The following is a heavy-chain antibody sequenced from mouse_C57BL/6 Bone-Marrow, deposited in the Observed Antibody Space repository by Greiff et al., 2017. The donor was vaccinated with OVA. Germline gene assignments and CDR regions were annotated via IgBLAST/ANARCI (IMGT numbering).Heavy chain of an antibody. CDR3: ARVPVAY. V-gene: IGHV5-4*01. CDR2: ISDGGSYT. CDR1: GFTFSSYA. J-gene: IGHJ3*01. Sequence: EVQLVESGGGLVKPGGSLKLSCAASGFTFSSYAMSWVRQTPEKRLEWVATISDGGSYTYYPENVKGRFTISRDNAKNNLYLQMSHLKSEDTAMYYCARVPVAYWGQGTLVTVSA.